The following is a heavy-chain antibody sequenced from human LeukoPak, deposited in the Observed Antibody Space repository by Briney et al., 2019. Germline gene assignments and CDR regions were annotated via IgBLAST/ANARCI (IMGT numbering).Heavy chain of an antibody. CDR1: GGSISSSNW. V-gene: IGHV4-4*02. CDR2: IYHSGST. CDR3: ASMSDFGPTTIRFDI. Sequence: SGTLSLTCAVSGGSISSSNWWSWVRQPPGKGLEWIGEIYHSGSTNYNPSLKSRVTISVDKSKNQFSLKLSSVTAADTALYYRASMSDFGPTTIRFDIWGQGTMVTVSS. J-gene: IGHJ3*02. D-gene: IGHD2-21*01.